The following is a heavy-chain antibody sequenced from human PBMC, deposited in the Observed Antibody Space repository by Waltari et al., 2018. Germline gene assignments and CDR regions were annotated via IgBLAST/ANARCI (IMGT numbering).Heavy chain of an antibody. D-gene: IGHD1-1*01. J-gene: IGHJ3*02. CDR1: GYSISSGYY. Sequence: QVQLQESGPGLVKPSEPLSLTCTVPGYSISSGYYCGWLRQPPGKGLEWIGSIYHSGSTYYNPSLKSRVTISVDTSKNQFSLKLSSVTAADTAVYYCARRSEWNDGEMWAFDIWGQGTMVTVSS. CDR2: IYHSGST. V-gene: IGHV4-38-2*02. CDR3: ARRSEWNDGEMWAFDI.